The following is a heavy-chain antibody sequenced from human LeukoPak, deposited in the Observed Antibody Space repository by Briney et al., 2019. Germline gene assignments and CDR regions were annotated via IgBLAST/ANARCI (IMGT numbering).Heavy chain of an antibody. D-gene: IGHD3-3*01. J-gene: IGHJ4*02. CDR1: GGSISSGGYY. CDR3: TRTYDFSTFDY. CDR2: IYYSGST. V-gene: IGHV4-30-4*08. Sequence: PSQTLSLTCTVSGGSISSGGYYWSWIRKPPGKGLEWIGYIYYSGSTYYNPSLKSRVTISVDTSKNQFSLKLSSVTAADTAVYYCTRTYDFSTFDYWGQGTQVTVSS.